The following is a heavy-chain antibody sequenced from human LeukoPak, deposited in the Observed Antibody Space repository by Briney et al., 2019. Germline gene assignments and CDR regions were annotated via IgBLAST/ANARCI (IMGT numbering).Heavy chain of an antibody. CDR3: ARGRWGSGYYFDY. V-gene: IGHV3-21*01. J-gene: IGHJ4*02. CDR2: ISSSSSYI. Sequence: AGGSLRLSCAASGFTFSSYSMNWVRQAPGKGLEWVSSISSSSSYIYYADSVKGRFTISRDNAKNSLYLQMSSLRAEDTAAYYCARGRWGSGYYFDYWGQGTLVTVSS. D-gene: IGHD6-25*01. CDR1: GFTFSSYS.